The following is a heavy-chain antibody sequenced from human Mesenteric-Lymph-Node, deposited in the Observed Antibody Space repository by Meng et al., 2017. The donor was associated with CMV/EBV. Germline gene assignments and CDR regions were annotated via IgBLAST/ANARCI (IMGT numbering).Heavy chain of an antibody. CDR3: ARDDLMCSADCYALSHYFGMDV. Sequence: GESLKISCAASGFTFSTYWMTWVRQAPGKGLEWVANIKFDGSEKYYVDSVKGRFTISRDNAKNSLYLQMNSLRAEDTAVYYCARDDLMCSADCYALSHYFGMDVWGQGTTVTVSS. V-gene: IGHV3-7*01. CDR2: IKFDGSEK. J-gene: IGHJ6*02. CDR1: GFTFSTYW. D-gene: IGHD2-21*01.